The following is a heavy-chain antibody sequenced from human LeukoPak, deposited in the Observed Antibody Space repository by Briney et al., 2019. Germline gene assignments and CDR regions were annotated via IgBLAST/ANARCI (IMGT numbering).Heavy chain of an antibody. CDR2: ISGGGGST. CDR3: ARDFFELRFLEWLLSGYFDY. Sequence: GGSLRLSCAASGFTFSSYAMSWVRQAPGKGLEWVSAISGGGGSTYYADSVKGRFTISRDNSKNTLYLQMNSLRAEDTAVYYCARDFFELRFLEWLLSGYFDYWGQGTLVTVSS. V-gene: IGHV3-23*01. D-gene: IGHD3-3*01. CDR1: GFTFSSYA. J-gene: IGHJ4*02.